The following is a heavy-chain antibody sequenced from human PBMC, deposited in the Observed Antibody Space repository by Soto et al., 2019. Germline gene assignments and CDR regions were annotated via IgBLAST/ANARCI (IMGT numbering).Heavy chain of an antibody. V-gene: IGHV3-30-3*01. CDR1: GFTFST. D-gene: IGHD6-13*01. CDR2: ISFDGDNK. CDR3: ARDDAGYYYYGMDV. J-gene: IGHJ6*02. Sequence: QVQLVESGGGVVQPGRSLRLSCAASGFTFSTMHWVRQAPDKGLEWVAVISFDGDNKYYADYVKGRFTISRDNSKNTLYLQMDSLRAEDTAVYYCARDDAGYYYYGMDVWGQGTTVTVYS.